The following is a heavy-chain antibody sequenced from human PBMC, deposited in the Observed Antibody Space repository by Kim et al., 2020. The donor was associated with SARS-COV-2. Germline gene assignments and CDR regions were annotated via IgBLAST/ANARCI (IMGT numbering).Heavy chain of an antibody. CDR3: ARGIGSYYDFWSGYLY. V-gene: IGHV3-53*01. J-gene: IGHJ4*02. CDR1: GFTVSSNY. D-gene: IGHD3-3*01. CDR2: IYSGGST. Sequence: GGSLRLSCAASGFTVSSNYMSWVRQAPGKGLEWVSVIYSGGSTYYADSVKGRFTISRDNSKNTLYLQMNSLRAEDTAVYYCARGIGSYYDFWSGYLYWGQGTLVTVSS.